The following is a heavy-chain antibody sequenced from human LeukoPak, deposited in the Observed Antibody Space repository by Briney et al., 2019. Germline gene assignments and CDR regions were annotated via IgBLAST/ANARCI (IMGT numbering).Heavy chain of an antibody. D-gene: IGHD1-26*01. CDR1: AFTFNNYW. V-gene: IGHV3-9*01. CDR3: AKVRGSKVPSYYYGMDV. J-gene: IGHJ6*02. Sequence: GGSLRLSCVASAFTFNNYWMHWVRQAPGKGLEWVSGISWNSGSIGYADSVKGRFTISRDNAKNSLYLQMNSLRAEDTALYYCAKVRGSKVPSYYYGMDVWGQGTTVTVSS. CDR2: ISWNSGSI.